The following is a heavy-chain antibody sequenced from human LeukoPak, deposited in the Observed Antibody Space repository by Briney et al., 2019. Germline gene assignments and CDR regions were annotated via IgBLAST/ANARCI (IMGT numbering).Heavy chain of an antibody. D-gene: IGHD5-18*01. J-gene: IGHJ4*02. CDR2: INPNSGVT. Sequence: GASVKVSCKASRYTFTGYYMHWVRQAPGQGLEWMGWINPNSGVTDYAQNFQGRVTMTRDTSISTAYVELSRLRFDDTAVYYCARGTGEGYTYGRYYFDYWGQGTLVTVSS. CDR3: ARGTGEGYTYGRYYFDY. CDR1: RYTFTGYY. V-gene: IGHV1-2*02.